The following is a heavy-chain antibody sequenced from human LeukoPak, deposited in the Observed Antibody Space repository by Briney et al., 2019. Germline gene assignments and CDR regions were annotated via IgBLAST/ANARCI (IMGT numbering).Heavy chain of an antibody. CDR2: IKQDGSVK. Sequence: GGSLRLSCAASGFTFTNYWMSWVRQAPGKGLEWVANIKQDGSVKYYVDSVKGRFTISRDSAKNSLYLQMNSLRAEDTAVYYCARVHGDYNYFYMDVWGKGTTVTVSS. CDR1: GFTFTNYW. J-gene: IGHJ6*03. V-gene: IGHV3-7*01. CDR3: ARVHGDYNYFYMDV. D-gene: IGHD5-12*01.